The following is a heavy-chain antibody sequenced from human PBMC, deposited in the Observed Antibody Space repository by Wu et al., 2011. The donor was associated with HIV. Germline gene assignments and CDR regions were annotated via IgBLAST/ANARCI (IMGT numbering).Heavy chain of an antibody. CDR1: GYTFTSYG. J-gene: IGHJ3*02. D-gene: IGHD6-13*01. CDR3: AREYEGIAAAGTRDAFDI. Sequence: QVQLVQSGAEVKKPGASVKVSCKASGYTFTSYGISWVRQAPGQGLEWMGWISAYNGNTNYAQKLQGRVTMTTDTSTSTAYMELRSLRSDDTAVYYCAREYEGIAAAGTRDAFDIWGQGTMVTVSS. V-gene: IGHV1-18*01. CDR2: ISAYNGNT.